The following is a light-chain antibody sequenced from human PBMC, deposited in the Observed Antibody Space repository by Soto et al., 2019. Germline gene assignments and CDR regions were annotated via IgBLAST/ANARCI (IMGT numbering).Light chain of an antibody. V-gene: IGKV3-11*01. CDR2: DTS. Sequence: EIVLTQSPVTLSLSPGERGTLSCRASQSVNSHLAWYQQKPGQAPRLLIYDTSNRATGIPVRFSGSGSGTDFTLTISSLEPEDFAVYYCQQRKTWPETFGQGTKLEIK. CDR3: QQRKTWPET. J-gene: IGKJ2*01. CDR1: QSVNSH.